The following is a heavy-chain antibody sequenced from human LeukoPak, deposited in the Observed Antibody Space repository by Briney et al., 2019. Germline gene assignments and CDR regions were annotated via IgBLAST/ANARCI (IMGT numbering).Heavy chain of an antibody. CDR1: GFTFSSYE. CDR2: ISYDGSNK. V-gene: IGHV3-30-3*01. J-gene: IGHJ5*02. D-gene: IGHD3-3*01. CDR3: ARDAPHYDFWSDSLYNWFDP. Sequence: GGSLRLSCAASGFTFSSYEMHWVRQAPGKGLEWVAVISYDGSNKYYADSVKGRFTISRDNSKNSLYLQMNSLRAEDTAVYYCARDAPHYDFWSDSLYNWFDPWGQGTLVTVSS.